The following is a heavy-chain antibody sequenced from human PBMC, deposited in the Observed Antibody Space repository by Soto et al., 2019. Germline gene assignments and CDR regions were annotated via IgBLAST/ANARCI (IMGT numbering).Heavy chain of an antibody. Sequence: ETQSLTSAFSGCTISSGGYSWSWVRQAPGKGLEWVSVIYSGGSTYYADSVKGRFTISRDNSKNTLYLQMNSLRAEDTAVYYCARAARGYSYGPPHFYGMDVWGQGTTVTVSS. V-gene: IGHV3-53*01. CDR3: ARAARGYSYGPPHFYGMDV. CDR1: GCTISSGGYS. J-gene: IGHJ6*02. CDR2: IYSGGST. D-gene: IGHD5-18*01.